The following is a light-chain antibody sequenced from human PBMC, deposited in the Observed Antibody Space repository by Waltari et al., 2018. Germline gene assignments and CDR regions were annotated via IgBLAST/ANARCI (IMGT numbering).Light chain of an antibody. V-gene: IGKV1-27*01. CDR1: QDIRNY. Sequence: IRITQSPSSLSASTGDRVTITCRASQDIRNYLAWYQQRPGKIPELLIYAASTLQSGVPSRFSGSGSGTEFTLTISSLQPEDVATYYCQKYNRAPLTFGPGTKVDIK. CDR2: AAS. CDR3: QKYNRAPLT. J-gene: IGKJ3*01.